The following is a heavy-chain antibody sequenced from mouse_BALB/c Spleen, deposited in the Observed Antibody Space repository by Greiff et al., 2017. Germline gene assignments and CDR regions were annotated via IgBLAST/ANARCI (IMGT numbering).Heavy chain of an antibody. D-gene: IGHD1-1*02. CDR1: GFTFSSYA. CDR2: ISSGGSYT. V-gene: IGHV5-9-4*01. J-gene: IGHJ1*01. CDR3: ARDGNWYFDV. Sequence: EVQRVESGGGLVKPGGSLKLSCAASGFTFSSYAMSWVRQSPEKRLEWVAEISSGGSYTYYPDTVTGRFTISRDNAKNTLYLEMSSLRSEDTAMYYWARDGNWYFDVWGAGTTVTVSS.